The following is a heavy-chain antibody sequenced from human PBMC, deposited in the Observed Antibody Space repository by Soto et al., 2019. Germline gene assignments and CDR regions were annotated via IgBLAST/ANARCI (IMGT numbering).Heavy chain of an antibody. Sequence: PGGSLRLSCAASGFTFSSYGMHWVRQAPGKGLEWVAVISYDGSNKYYADSVKGRFTISRDNSKNTLYLQMNSLRAEDTAVYYCAKDRPWFGEEEPYYFDYWGQGTLVAVSS. D-gene: IGHD3-10*01. CDR2: ISYDGSNK. J-gene: IGHJ4*02. CDR1: GFTFSSYG. V-gene: IGHV3-30*18. CDR3: AKDRPWFGEEEPYYFDY.